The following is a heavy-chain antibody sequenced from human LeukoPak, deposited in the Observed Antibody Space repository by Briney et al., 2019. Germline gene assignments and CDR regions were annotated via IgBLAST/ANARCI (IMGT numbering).Heavy chain of an antibody. CDR3: ARDRCSSTSCQTNYYGMDV. V-gene: IGHV1-8*01. CDR1: GYTFTSYD. CDR2: MNPNSGNT. Sequence: ASVKVSCKASGYTFTSYDINWVRQATGQGLEWMGWMNPNSGNTGYAQKFQGRVTITADESTSTAYMELSSLRSEDTAVYYCARDRCSSTSCQTNYYGMDVWGQGTTVTVSS. J-gene: IGHJ6*02. D-gene: IGHD2-2*01.